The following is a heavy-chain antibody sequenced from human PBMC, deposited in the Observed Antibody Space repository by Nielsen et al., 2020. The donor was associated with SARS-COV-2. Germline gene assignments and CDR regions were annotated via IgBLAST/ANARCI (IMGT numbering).Heavy chain of an antibody. V-gene: IGHV3-7*03. CDR2: INQDGGEE. CDR3: AKDIVVVPAAMGFDY. J-gene: IGHJ4*02. Sequence: WIRQPPGKGLEWVANINQDGGEEYYADSVKGRFTISRDNAKNSLYLQMNSLRAEDTALYYCAKDIVVVPAAMGFDYWGQGTLVTVSS. D-gene: IGHD2-2*01.